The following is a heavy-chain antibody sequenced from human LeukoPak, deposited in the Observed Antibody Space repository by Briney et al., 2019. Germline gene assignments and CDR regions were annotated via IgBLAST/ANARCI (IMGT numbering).Heavy chain of an antibody. CDR3: ARGGGYYNIPTLLIA. D-gene: IGHD3-22*01. CDR1: GYTLTSYG. Sequence: ASVKVSCKASGYTLTSYGISWVRQAPGQGLEWMGWINAYNGNTNYAQKLQGRVTMTTDTSTSTAYMELRSLRSADTGVYYCARGGGYYNIPTLLIAWGQGTLVTVSS. J-gene: IGHJ5*02. CDR2: INAYNGNT. V-gene: IGHV1-18*01.